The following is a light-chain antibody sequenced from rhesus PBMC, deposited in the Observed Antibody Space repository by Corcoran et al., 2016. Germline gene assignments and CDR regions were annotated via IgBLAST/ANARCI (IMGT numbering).Light chain of an antibody. Sequence: DIQMTQSPSSLSASVGDTVTITCRASQGISSWLDWYQQKPGKAPKLLIYKASSLQSGVPSTFSGSGSGTDLTLTISSLQSEDFATYYCQQYSSRPFTFGPGTKLDIK. V-gene: IGKV1-22*01. CDR3: QQYSSRPFT. CDR1: QGISSW. J-gene: IGKJ3*01. CDR2: KAS.